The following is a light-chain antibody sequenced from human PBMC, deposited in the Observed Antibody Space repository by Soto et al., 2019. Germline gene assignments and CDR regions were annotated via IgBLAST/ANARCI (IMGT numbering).Light chain of an antibody. J-gene: IGKJ1*01. V-gene: IGKV1-5*03. Sequence: DIQMTQSPSTLSASVGDIVTITCRASHSVSTWLAWYQQKPGKAPRLLIHKASTLESGVPSRFSGSGFGTEFTLTISSLQPDDVATYYCQQYNTYPTWTFGQGTKVEIK. CDR2: KAS. CDR3: QQYNTYPTWT. CDR1: HSVSTW.